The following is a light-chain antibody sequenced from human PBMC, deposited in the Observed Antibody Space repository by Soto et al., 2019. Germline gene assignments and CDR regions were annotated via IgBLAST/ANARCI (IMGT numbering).Light chain of an antibody. Sequence: EIVMTQSPATLSVSPGERATLSCRASQSVSSNLAWYQQKPCQAPRLLIYGASTRATGIPARFSGSGSGTEFTLTISSLQSEDFAVYYCQQYNNWPVFGPGTKVDI. CDR3: QQYNNWPV. J-gene: IGKJ3*01. CDR1: QSVSSN. CDR2: GAS. V-gene: IGKV3-15*01.